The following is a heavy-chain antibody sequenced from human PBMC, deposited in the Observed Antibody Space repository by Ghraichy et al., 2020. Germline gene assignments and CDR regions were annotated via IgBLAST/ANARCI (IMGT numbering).Heavy chain of an antibody. Sequence: GESLNISCAASGFTFSSYWMSWVRQAPGKGLEWVANIKQDGSEKYYVDSVKGRFTISRDNAKNSLYLQMNSLRAEDKAVYYCAKAQAATGLRYFDWPRGNAFYIWGHGTMVTVSS. V-gene: IGHV3-7*01. CDR3: AKAQAATGLRYFDWPRGNAFYI. CDR1: GFTFSSYW. D-gene: IGHD3-9*01. J-gene: IGHJ3*02. CDR2: IKQDGSEK.